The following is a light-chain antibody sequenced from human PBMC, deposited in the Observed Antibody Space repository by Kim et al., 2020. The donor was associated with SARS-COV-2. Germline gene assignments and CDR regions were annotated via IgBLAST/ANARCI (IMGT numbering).Light chain of an antibody. CDR3: QVWDSSTGV. V-gene: IGLV3-9*01. CDR2: RDS. J-gene: IGLJ3*02. Sequence: SVALGQHAWITCGGNNIGSKNVPWYQKKPGQAPGLVIYRDSNRPSGIPERFSGSNSGNTATLTISRAQAGDEADYYCQVWDSSTGVFGGGTQLTV. CDR1: NIGSKN.